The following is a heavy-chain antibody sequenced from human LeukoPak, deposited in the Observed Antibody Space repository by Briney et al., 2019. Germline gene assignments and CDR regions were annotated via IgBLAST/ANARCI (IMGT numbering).Heavy chain of an antibody. J-gene: IGHJ3*02. D-gene: IGHD5-18*01. Sequence: GASVKVSCKASGYTFTSYDINWVRQATGQGLEWMGWMNPNSGNTGYAQKFQGRVTITRNTSISTAYMELSSLRSEDTAVYYCARDSDQYSYGTGKAFDIWGQGTMVTVSS. CDR3: ARDSDQYSYGTGKAFDI. CDR1: GYTFTSYD. V-gene: IGHV1-8*03. CDR2: MNPNSGNT.